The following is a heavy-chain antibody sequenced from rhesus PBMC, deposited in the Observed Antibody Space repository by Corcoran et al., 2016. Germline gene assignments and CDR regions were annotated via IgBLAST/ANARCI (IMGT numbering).Heavy chain of an antibody. CDR1: GFSFSDYY. V-gene: IGHV3S18*01. Sequence: EVQLVESGGGLAKPGGSLRLSCAASGFSFSDYYRYWVFQAPGKGLEVVSSSSYAGGRRYTADSVRGKVTMSRENAKNTVYLQMDSRRAEDTAVYYCGRDGRDYGLDSWGQGVVVTVSS. CDR3: GRDGRDYGLDS. J-gene: IGHJ6*01. CDR2: SSYAGGRR. D-gene: IGHD1-44*02.